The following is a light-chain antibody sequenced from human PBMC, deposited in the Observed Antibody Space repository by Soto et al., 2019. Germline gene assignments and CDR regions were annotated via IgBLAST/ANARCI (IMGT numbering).Light chain of an antibody. CDR2: AYS. CDR1: RSNIVSNT. CDR3: AAWDDSLNAYV. V-gene: IGLV1-44*01. Sequence: QLVLTQPPSASGTPGQRVTISCSGSRSNIVSNTVNWYQHLPGAAPKLLMYAYSQRPSGIPDRFSGSKSGASASLAISGLQSEDEADYYCAAWDDSLNAYVFGTGTQLTVL. J-gene: IGLJ1*01.